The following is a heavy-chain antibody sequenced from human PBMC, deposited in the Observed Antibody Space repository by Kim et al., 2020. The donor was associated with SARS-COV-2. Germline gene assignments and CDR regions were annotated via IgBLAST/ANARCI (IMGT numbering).Heavy chain of an antibody. CDR3: VKDQSGNYYYYSGMDV. Sequence: GGSLRLSCVASGFRFSSHAMTWVRQAPGKGLERVSIISGGGDTIYYADSVKGRFTVSRDNSKNTLYLQMNSLRAEDTALYFCVKDQSGNYYYYSGMDVWG. J-gene: IGHJ6*01. D-gene: IGHD1-26*01. CDR1: GFRFSSHA. V-gene: IGHV3-23*01. CDR2: ISGGGDTI.